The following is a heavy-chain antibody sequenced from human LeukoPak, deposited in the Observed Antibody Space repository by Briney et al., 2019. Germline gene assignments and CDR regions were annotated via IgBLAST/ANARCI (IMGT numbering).Heavy chain of an antibody. V-gene: IGHV1-8*01. CDR1: GYTFTSYD. CDR2: MNPNSGNT. CDR3: ATGGNSRYYYYMDV. D-gene: IGHD4-23*01. Sequence: ASVKVSCKASGYTFTSYDINWVRQATGQGLEWMGWMNPNSGNTGYAQKFQGRVTMTRNTSISTAYMELSSLRYEDTAVYYCATGGNSRYYYYMDVWGKGTTVTVSS. J-gene: IGHJ6*03.